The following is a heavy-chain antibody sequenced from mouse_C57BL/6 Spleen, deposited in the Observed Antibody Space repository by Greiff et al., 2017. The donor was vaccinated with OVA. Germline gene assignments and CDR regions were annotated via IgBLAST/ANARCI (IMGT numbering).Heavy chain of an antibody. CDR1: GYTFTDYD. CDR3: ASGGGLGG. V-gene: IGHV1-22*01. CDR2: INPNNGGT. Sequence: VHVKQSGPELVKPGASVKMSCKASGYTFTDYDMHWVKQSHGKSLEWIGYINPNNGGTSYNQKFKGKATLTVNKSSSTAYMELRSLTSEDSAVYYCASGGGLGGWGKGTTLTASS. J-gene: IGHJ2*01.